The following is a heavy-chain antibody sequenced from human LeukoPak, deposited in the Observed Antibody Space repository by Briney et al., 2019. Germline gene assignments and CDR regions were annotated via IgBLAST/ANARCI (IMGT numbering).Heavy chain of an antibody. CDR2: ISSSSSYI. CDR3: ARDPSSLLYYMDV. V-gene: IGHV3-21*01. Sequence: TGGSLRLSCAASGSTFSSYSMNWVRQAPGKGLEWVSSISSSSSYIYYADSVKGRFTISRDNAKNTLYLQMNSLRAEDTAVYYCARDPSSLLYYMDVWGKGTTVTVSS. D-gene: IGHD6-13*01. CDR1: GSTFSSYS. J-gene: IGHJ6*03.